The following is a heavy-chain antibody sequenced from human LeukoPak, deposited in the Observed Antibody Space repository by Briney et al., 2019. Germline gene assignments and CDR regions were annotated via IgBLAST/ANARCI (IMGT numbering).Heavy chain of an antibody. V-gene: IGHV4-59*01. CDR1: GGSISSYY. CDR3: ARSVEGYCSGGSCYSYYYYMDV. CDR2: IYYSGST. J-gene: IGHJ6*03. Sequence: SETLSLTCTVSGGSISSYYWSWIRQPPGKGLKWIGYIYYSGSTSYSPSLKSRVTISVDTSKNQFSLKLSSVTAADTAVYYCARSVEGYCSGGSCYSYYYYMDVWGKGTTVTVSS. D-gene: IGHD2-15*01.